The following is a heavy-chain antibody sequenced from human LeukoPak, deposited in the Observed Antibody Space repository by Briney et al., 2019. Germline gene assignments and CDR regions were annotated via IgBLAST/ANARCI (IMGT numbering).Heavy chain of an antibody. CDR2: IYYSGST. Sequence: SETLSLTCTVSGGSISSGGYYWRWLRQHPGKGLEWIGYIYYSGSTYYNPSLKSRVTISVDTSKNQFSLKLSSVTAADTAVYYCARELGIAARRPDRYFDYWGQGTLVTVSS. D-gene: IGHD6-6*01. CDR3: ARELGIAARRPDRYFDY. V-gene: IGHV4-31*03. CDR1: GGSISSGGYY. J-gene: IGHJ4*02.